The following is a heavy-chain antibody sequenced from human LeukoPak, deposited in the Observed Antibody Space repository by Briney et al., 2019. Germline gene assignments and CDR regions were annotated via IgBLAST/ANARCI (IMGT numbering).Heavy chain of an antibody. CDR1: GGSISSYY. J-gene: IGHJ5*02. CDR2: IYTSGST. V-gene: IGHV4-4*07. D-gene: IGHD2-15*01. Sequence: SETLSLTCTVSGGSISSYYWRWIRQPAGKGLEWIGRIYTSGSTNYNPSLKSRVTMSVDTSKNQFSLKLSSVTAADTAVYYCARDPPDTPGAPNWFDPWGQGTLVTVSS. CDR3: ARDPPDTPGAPNWFDP.